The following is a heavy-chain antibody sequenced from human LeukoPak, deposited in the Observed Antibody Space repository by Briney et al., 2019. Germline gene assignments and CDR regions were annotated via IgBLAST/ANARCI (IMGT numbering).Heavy chain of an antibody. CDR3: ARGLEDYTTTTYPLLKY. CDR2: MNPNSGDT. Sequence: ASVKVSCKASGYTFTIYDISWVRQATGQGLKWMGWMNPNSGDTGYARKFQGRVTLTRDPSISTAYMELSSLTSDDTAVYYCARGLEDYTTTTYPLLKYWGQGTLVTVSS. V-gene: IGHV1-8*01. J-gene: IGHJ4*02. D-gene: IGHD2/OR15-2a*01. CDR1: GYTFTIYD.